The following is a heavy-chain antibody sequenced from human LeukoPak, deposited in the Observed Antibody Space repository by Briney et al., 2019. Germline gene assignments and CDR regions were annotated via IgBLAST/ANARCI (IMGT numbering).Heavy chain of an antibody. CDR1: GFTFSDYD. CDR3: ARVPHYYDSSAYRRSGNYFNC. CDR2: INNIGTTI. V-gene: IGHV3-11*01. J-gene: IGHJ4*02. D-gene: IGHD3-22*01. Sequence: PGGSLRLSCAASGFTFSDYDMSWIRQTPGKGLEWVSFINNIGTTIYYADSVKGRFTISRDNAENSLYLQMSSLRVEDTAVYYCARVPHYYDSSAYRRSGNYFNCWGQGTLVTVSS.